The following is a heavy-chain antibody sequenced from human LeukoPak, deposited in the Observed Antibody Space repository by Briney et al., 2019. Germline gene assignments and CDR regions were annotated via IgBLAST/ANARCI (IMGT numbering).Heavy chain of an antibody. J-gene: IGHJ4*02. CDR3: ARARGWGSLWEGGGPTYYFDY. CDR2: IYSGGST. Sequence: PGGSLRLSCAASGFTFSSYAMSWVRQAPGKGLEWVSVIYSGGSTYYADSVKGRFTISRDNSKNTLYLQMNSLRAEDTAVYYCARARGWGSLWEGGGPTYYFDYWGQGTLVTVSS. D-gene: IGHD1-26*01. CDR1: GFTFSSYA. V-gene: IGHV3-53*01.